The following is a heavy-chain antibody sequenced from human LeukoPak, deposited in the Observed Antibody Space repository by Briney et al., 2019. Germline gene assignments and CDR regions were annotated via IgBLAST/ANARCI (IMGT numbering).Heavy chain of an antibody. Sequence: PSETLSLTCAAYGGSFSGYYWSWIRQPPGKGLEWIGEINHSGSTNYNPSLKSRVTISVDTSKNQFSLKLSSVTAADTAVYYCARGPPPMITFGGVIDTAFDYWGQGTLVTVSS. D-gene: IGHD3-16*02. CDR2: INHSGST. CDR3: ARGPPPMITFGGVIDTAFDY. V-gene: IGHV4-34*01. J-gene: IGHJ4*02. CDR1: GGSFSGYY.